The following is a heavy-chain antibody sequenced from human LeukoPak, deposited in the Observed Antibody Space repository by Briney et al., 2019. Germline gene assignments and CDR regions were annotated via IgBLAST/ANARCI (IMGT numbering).Heavy chain of an antibody. D-gene: IGHD6-6*01. J-gene: IGHJ6*03. Sequence: PGGSLRLSCASSGFTFGSYWMTWVRQAPGKGLEWVANIKQDGSEKDYVDSVKGRFTISRDNAKKSLYLQMNSLRAEDTAVYYCARFGIAEQLVDYYHYYMDVWGKRTTVTVSS. CDR1: GFTFGSYW. V-gene: IGHV3-7*01. CDR2: IKQDGSEK. CDR3: ARFGIAEQLVDYYHYYMDV.